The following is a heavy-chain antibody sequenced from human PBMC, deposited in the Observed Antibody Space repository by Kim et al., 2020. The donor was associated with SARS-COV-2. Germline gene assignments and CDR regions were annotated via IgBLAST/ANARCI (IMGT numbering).Heavy chain of an antibody. CDR2: INTSGST. V-gene: IGHV4-61*02. CDR3: ARECDDSSGYYTDWYFVL. D-gene: IGHD3-22*01. Sequence: SETLSLTCTVSGGSISSGSYYWSWIRQPAGKGLEWIVRINTSGSTNYNPSLKRRVTISVDTTKNQFSLKLSSATAAATAVYYCARECDDSSGYYTDWYFVLCGGRTLVTVSS. J-gene: IGHJ2*01. CDR1: GGSISSGSYY.